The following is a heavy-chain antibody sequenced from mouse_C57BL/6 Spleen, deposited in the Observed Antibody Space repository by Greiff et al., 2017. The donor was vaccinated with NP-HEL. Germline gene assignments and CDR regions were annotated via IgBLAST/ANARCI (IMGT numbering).Heavy chain of an antibody. CDR1: GFTFSDYG. J-gene: IGHJ4*01. CDR2: ISSGSSTI. CDR3: ARRELTDYAMDY. Sequence: DVMLVESGGGLVKPGGSLKLSCAASGFTFSDYGMHWVRQAPEKGLEWVAYISSGSSTIYYADTVKGRFTISRDNAKNTLFLQMTSLRSEDTAMYYCARRELTDYAMDYWGQGTSVTVSS. V-gene: IGHV5-17*01.